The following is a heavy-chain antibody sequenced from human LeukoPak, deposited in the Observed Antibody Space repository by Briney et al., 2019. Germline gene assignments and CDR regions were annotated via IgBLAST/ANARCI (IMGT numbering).Heavy chain of an antibody. Sequence: PSESLSLTCTVSGGSISSGGYYWSWNRQHPGKGLEWIRYIYYSGSPYYNPSLKSRLTISVDTSKNQFSLQLTSVTAADTAVYYCARAYSYDYHSSGYYAPKYFQHWGQGTLVTVSS. CDR3: ARAYSYDYHSSGYYAPKYFQH. D-gene: IGHD3-22*01. CDR1: GGSISSGGYY. V-gene: IGHV4-31*03. CDR2: IYYSGSP. J-gene: IGHJ1*01.